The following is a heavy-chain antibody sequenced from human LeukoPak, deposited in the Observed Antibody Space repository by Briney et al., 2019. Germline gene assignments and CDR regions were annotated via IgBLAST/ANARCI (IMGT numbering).Heavy chain of an antibody. CDR2: ISGSGSGT. Sequence: PGGSLRLSCAASGFNFSSYAMTWVRQAPGKGLEWISSISGSGSGTHYADSVKGRFTTSRDNSKNTLYLQLNDLRAEDTALYYCAKGKADNNLDWFDPWGQGTQVIVSS. CDR3: AKGKADNNLDWFDP. D-gene: IGHD6-13*01. V-gene: IGHV3-23*01. CDR1: GFNFSSYA. J-gene: IGHJ5*02.